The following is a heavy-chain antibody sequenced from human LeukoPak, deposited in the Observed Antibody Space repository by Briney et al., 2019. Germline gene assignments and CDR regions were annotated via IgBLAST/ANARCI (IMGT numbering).Heavy chain of an antibody. J-gene: IGHJ4*02. CDR1: GGSFSGYY. CDR2: VYYSGST. D-gene: IGHD2-15*01. Sequence: SETLSLTCAVYGGSFSGYYWSWIRQPPGKGLEWIGYVYYSGSTNYNPSLKSRVTISVDTSKNQFSLKLSSVAAADTAVYYCARRGGEYWGQGTLVTVSS. V-gene: IGHV4-59*08. CDR3: ARRGGEY.